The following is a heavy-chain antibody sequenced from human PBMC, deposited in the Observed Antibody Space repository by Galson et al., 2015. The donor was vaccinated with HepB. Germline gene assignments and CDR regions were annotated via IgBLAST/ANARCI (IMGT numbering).Heavy chain of an antibody. CDR2: LTPSGDNT. J-gene: IGHJ4*02. CDR1: GFTFSFYA. CDR3: AKVFPEKTDGWYRQALYYFDS. V-gene: IGHV3-23*01. Sequence: SLRLSCAASGFTFSFYAMSWVRQAPGKGLEWVPALTPSGDNTYSADAMKGRLTISRDNSQNTLFLQMNSLRADDTAIYFCAKVFPEKTDGWYRQALYYFDSWGQGTRVTVSS. D-gene: IGHD6-19*01.